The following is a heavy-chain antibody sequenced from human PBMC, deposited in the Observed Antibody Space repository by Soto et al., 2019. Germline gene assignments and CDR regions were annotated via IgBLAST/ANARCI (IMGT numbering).Heavy chain of an antibody. J-gene: IGHJ4*02. D-gene: IGHD3-16*01. CDR2: IYSGGST. V-gene: IGHV3-66*01. CDR3: ARDPWAADY. CDR1: GFTVSTKY. Sequence: GGSLRLSCAASGFTVSTKYMSWVRQAPGKGLEWVSVIYSGGSTFYADSVRGRFTISRDNSKNTVNLQMNSLRAEDTAVYYCARDPWAADYWGQGTLVTVAS.